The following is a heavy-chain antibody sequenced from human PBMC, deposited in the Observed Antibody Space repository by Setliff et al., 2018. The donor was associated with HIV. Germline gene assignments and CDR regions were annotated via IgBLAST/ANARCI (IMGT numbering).Heavy chain of an antibody. V-gene: IGHV4-39*01. Sequence: SETLSLTCTVSGGSISSGSYYWSWIRQPPGEGLEWIGSIYYSGSTYYNPSLKSRVTISLDTSKNQLSLRLTSMTAADTAVYYCNIYYYYYMDVWGKGTTVTVSS. J-gene: IGHJ6*03. CDR3: NIYYYYYMDV. CDR1: GGSISSGSYY. CDR2: IYYSGST.